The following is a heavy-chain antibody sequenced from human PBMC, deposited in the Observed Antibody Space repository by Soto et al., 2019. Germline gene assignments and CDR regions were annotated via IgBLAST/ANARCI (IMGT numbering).Heavy chain of an antibody. D-gene: IGHD2-15*01. CDR3: ARDQTDSGGYSDS. V-gene: IGHV3-33*01. Sequence: PGGSRRLSCEGSGFPFRSYGIQWVRQAPGKGLEWLGLIWNDGSHAYYADSVKGRFTISRDNSKNTVFLQVSNLRAEDTAVYFCARDQTDSGGYSDSWGQGTLVTVSS. J-gene: IGHJ4*02. CDR2: IWNDGSHA. CDR1: GFPFRSYG.